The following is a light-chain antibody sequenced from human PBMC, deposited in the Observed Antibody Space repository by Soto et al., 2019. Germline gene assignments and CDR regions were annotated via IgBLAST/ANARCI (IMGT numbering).Light chain of an antibody. CDR3: QQYGSFPLT. J-gene: IGKJ4*01. V-gene: IGKV3-20*01. CDR2: GAS. Sequence: EIVLTQSPGTLSLSPGERATLSCRASQSVSSSYLAWYQQKHGQAPRLLIYGASSRATGIPDRFSGSGSGTDFTLTISRLEPEDFAVYYCQQYGSFPLTFGGGTKVDIK. CDR1: QSVSSSY.